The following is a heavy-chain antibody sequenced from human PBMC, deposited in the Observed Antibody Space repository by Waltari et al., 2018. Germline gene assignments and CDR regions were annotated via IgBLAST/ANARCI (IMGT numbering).Heavy chain of an antibody. Sequence: QVQLVQSGAEVKKPGASVKVSCKASGYTFTSYDINWVRQATGQGLEWMGWMNPNSGNTGYAQKFQGRVTMTRNTSISTAHMELSSLRSEDTAVYYCARILRFLEWPPYYYGMDVWGQGTTVTVSS. J-gene: IGHJ6*02. V-gene: IGHV1-8*02. CDR1: GYTFTSYD. CDR3: ARILRFLEWPPYYYGMDV. CDR2: MNPNSGNT. D-gene: IGHD3-3*01.